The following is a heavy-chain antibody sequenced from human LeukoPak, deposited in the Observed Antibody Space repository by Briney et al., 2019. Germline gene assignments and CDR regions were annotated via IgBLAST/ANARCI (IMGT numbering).Heavy chain of an antibody. Sequence: GASVKVSCKASGYTFTSYGISWVRQAPGQGLEWMGWISAYNGNTNYAQKLQGRVTMTTDTSTSIAYMELRSLRSDDTAVYYCARGEYCSGGSCWNDAFDIWGQGTMVTVSS. CDR1: GYTFTSYG. D-gene: IGHD2-15*01. J-gene: IGHJ3*02. V-gene: IGHV1-18*04. CDR2: ISAYNGNT. CDR3: ARGEYCSGGSCWNDAFDI.